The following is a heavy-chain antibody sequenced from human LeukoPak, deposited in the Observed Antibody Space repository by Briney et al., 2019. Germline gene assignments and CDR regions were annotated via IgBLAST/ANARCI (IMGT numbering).Heavy chain of an antibody. CDR3: ARGPGNYDSSGSFDY. CDR2: IYTSGST. D-gene: IGHD3-22*01. Sequence: SETLSLTCTVSGGSISSYYWSWIRQPAGKGLEWIGRIYTSGSTNYNPSLKSRVTISVDTSKNQFSLKLSSVTAADTAVYYCARGPGNYDSSGSFDYWGQGTLVTVSS. CDR1: GGSISSYY. V-gene: IGHV4-4*07. J-gene: IGHJ4*02.